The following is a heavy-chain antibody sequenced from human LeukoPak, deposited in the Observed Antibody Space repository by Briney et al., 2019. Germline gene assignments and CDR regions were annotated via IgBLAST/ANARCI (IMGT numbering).Heavy chain of an antibody. J-gene: IGHJ4*02. CDR1: GFTFSSYE. CDR3: AIAGYYDFWSGYPWTSFDY. V-gene: IGHV3-48*03. CDR2: ISSSGSTI. Sequence: AGGSLRLSCAASGFTFSSYEMNWVRQAPGKGLEWVSYISSSGSTIYYADSVKGRFTISRDNAKNSLYLQMNSLRAEDTAVYYCAIAGYYDFWSGYPWTSFDYWGQGTLVTVSS. D-gene: IGHD3-3*01.